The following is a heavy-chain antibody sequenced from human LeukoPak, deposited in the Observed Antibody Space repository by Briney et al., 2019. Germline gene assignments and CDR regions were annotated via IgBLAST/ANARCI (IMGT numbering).Heavy chain of an antibody. CDR1: GGSISSGGHY. Sequence: SETLSLTCSVSGGSISSGGHYWSWIRQPAGKGLEWIGRIYTSGSTNYNPSLKSRVTMSVDTSKNQFSLKLSSVTAADTAVYYCARDGYSYGNDAFDIWGQGTMVTVSS. J-gene: IGHJ3*02. V-gene: IGHV4-61*02. CDR3: ARDGYSYGNDAFDI. D-gene: IGHD5-18*01. CDR2: IYTSGST.